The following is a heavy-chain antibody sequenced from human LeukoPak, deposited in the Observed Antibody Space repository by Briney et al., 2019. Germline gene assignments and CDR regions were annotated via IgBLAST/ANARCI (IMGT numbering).Heavy chain of an antibody. D-gene: IGHD6-19*01. V-gene: IGHV4-39*07. CDR2: IYYSGST. J-gene: IGHJ4*02. CDR1: GGSISSSSYY. Sequence: PSETLSLTCTVSGGSISSSSYYWGWIRQPPGKGLEWIGSIYYSGSTYYNPSLKSRVTISVDTSKNQFSLKLSSVTAADTAVYYCAISIAVAGTDLYYWGQGTLVTVSS. CDR3: AISIAVAGTDLYY.